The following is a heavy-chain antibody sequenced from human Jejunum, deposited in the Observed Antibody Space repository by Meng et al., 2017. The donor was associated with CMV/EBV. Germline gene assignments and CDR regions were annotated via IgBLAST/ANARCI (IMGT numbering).Heavy chain of an antibody. CDR2: IRGNHGDI. D-gene: IGHD2-21*02. V-gene: IGHV3-23*01. CDR1: GFTFSNYV. Sequence: SGFTFSNYVMSWVRQAPGKGLEWVSVIRGNHGDIYYADSVKGRFTISRDNSRNTLYLQMNSLRAEDTAVYYCAKGAASGVTAPDYWGQGALVTVSS. J-gene: IGHJ4*02. CDR3: AKGAASGVTAPDY.